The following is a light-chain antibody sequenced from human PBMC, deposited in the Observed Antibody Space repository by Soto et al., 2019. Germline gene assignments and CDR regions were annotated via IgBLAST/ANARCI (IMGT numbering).Light chain of an antibody. CDR1: ESVGST. V-gene: IGKV3-15*01. J-gene: IGKJ4*02. CDR2: GAS. CDR3: QQYSTPLT. Sequence: EIFMTQSPATLSVSPGEKVILSCRASESVGSTLAWYQQKPGQAARLLIRGASTRATGVPARFSGSGSGTEFTLTISSLQSEDFAVYYCQQYSTPLTFGGGTTLEIK.